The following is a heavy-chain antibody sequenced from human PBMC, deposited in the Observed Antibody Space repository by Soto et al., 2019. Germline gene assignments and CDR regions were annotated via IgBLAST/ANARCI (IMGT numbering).Heavy chain of an antibody. V-gene: IGHV4-4*02. CDR1: GGSISSSNW. CDR3: ARIGLYDSDDYYYPDY. D-gene: IGHD3-22*01. Sequence: SETLSLTCAVSGGSISSSNWWSWVRQPPGKGLEWIGEIYHSGSTNYNPSLKSRVTISVDTSKNQLSLKLSSVTAADTAVYYCARIGLYDSDDYYYPDYWGQGTLVTVS. CDR2: IYHSGST. J-gene: IGHJ4*02.